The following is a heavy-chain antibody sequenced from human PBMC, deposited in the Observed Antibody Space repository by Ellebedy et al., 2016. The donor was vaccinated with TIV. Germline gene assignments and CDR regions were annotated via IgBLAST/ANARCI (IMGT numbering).Heavy chain of an antibody. CDR1: GFTVSSNY. CDR2: IYSRGST. D-gene: IGHD3-16*02. CDR3: ARGRIGSFDAFDI. Sequence: PGGSLRLSCAASGFTVSSNYMSWVRQAPGKGLEWVSIIYSRGSTYYAHSVKGRFTISRDNSKNMLNLLMNSLRADDTAVYYCARGRIGSFDAFDIWGQGTMVTVSS. V-gene: IGHV3-53*01. J-gene: IGHJ3*02.